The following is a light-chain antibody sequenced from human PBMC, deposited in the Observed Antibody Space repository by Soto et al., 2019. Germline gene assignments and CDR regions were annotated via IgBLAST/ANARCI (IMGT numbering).Light chain of an antibody. Sequence: EVVLTQSPGTLSLSPGERATFFCRASQSVSSSYLAWYQQKPVQAPSLLIYGASNRATGIPDRFSGSGSGTDFTLTISRLEPEDFAVYYCQQYGSSPEITFGPGTKVDIK. CDR2: GAS. V-gene: IGKV3-20*01. CDR3: QQYGSSPEIT. CDR1: QSVSSSY. J-gene: IGKJ3*01.